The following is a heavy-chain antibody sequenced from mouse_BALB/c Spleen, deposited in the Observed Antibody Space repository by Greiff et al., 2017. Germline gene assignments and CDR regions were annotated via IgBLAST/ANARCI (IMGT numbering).Heavy chain of an antibody. V-gene: IGHV5-12-2*01. CDR1: GFTFSSYT. CDR3: ARLDYYAMDD. J-gene: IGHJ4*01. Sequence: EVQGVESGGGLVQPGGSLKLSCAASGFTFSSYTMSWVRQTPEKRLEWVAYISNGGGSTYYPDTVKGRFTISRDNAKNTLYLQMSSLKSEDTAMYYCARLDYYAMDDWGQGTSVTVSS. CDR2: ISNGGGST.